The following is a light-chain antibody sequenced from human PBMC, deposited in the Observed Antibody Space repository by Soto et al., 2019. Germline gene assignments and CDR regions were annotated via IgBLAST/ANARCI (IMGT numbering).Light chain of an antibody. J-gene: IGLJ3*02. Sequence: QSALTQRPSASGSPGQSVTISCTGTSSDVGAYKYVSWYQQYPGKAPKLMIYEVTKRPSGVPDRFSGSKSGNTASLTVSGLQAEDDADYYCTSYVGNDIWVFGGGTKLTVL. CDR2: EVT. CDR3: TSYVGNDIWV. CDR1: SSDVGAYKY. V-gene: IGLV2-8*01.